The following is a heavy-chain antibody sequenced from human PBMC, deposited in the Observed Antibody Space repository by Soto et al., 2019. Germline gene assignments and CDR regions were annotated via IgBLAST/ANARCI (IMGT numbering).Heavy chain of an antibody. Sequence: GGSLRLSCAASGFTFSNYGMHWVRQAPGKGLEWVAVISHDGTHKYYADSVKGRFTISRDNSKNTLYLQMNSLRPDDTALYYFAKNIVVVVVATAFDYWGQGTLVTVSS. CDR1: GFTFSNYG. J-gene: IGHJ4*02. V-gene: IGHV3-30*18. CDR2: ISHDGTHK. CDR3: AKNIVVVVVATAFDY. D-gene: IGHD2-15*01.